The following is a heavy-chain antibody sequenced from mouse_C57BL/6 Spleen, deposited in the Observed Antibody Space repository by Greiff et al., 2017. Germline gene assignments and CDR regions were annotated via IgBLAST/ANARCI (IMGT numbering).Heavy chain of an antibody. Sequence: VKLMESGPELVKPGASVKISCKASGYAFSSSWMNWVKQRPGKGLEWIGRIYPGDGDTNYNGKFKGKATLTADKSSSTAYMQLSSLTSEDSAVYFCAREAQGTGNFDDWGQGTTLTVSS. J-gene: IGHJ2*01. CDR3: AREAQGTGNFDD. D-gene: IGHD3-2*02. V-gene: IGHV1-82*01. CDR1: GYAFSSSW. CDR2: IYPGDGDT.